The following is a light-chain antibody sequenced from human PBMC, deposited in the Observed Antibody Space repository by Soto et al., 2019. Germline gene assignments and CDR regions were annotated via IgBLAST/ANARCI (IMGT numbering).Light chain of an antibody. CDR3: QQYNSYSPT. CDR1: QRISVW. CDR2: KAS. V-gene: IGKV1-5*03. J-gene: IGKJ1*01. Sequence: DIQMTQSPSTLSASVGDRVTITCRASQRISVWLAWYQQKAGKAPNLLIYKASRLESGVPSRFSGSGSETEFTLTISGLQPGDSATYYCQQYNSYSPTFGQGTKLEVK.